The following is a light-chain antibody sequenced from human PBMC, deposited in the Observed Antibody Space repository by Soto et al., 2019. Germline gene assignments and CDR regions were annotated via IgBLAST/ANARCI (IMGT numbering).Light chain of an antibody. CDR3: CSYAGSSTSV. V-gene: IGLV2-23*01. CDR1: SSDVGSYNL. CDR2: ECS. J-gene: IGLJ2*01. Sequence: QSALTQPASVSGSPGQSITISCTGTSSDVGSYNLVSWYQQHPGKAPKLMIYECSKRPSGVSHRFSGSKCGNTASLTISGLQAEDEADYYCCSYAGSSTSVFGGGTKVTVL.